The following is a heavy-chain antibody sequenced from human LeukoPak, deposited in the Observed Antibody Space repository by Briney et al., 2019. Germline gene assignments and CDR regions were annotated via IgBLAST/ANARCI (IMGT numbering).Heavy chain of an antibody. D-gene: IGHD2-2*01. CDR1: GGSFSGYY. Sequence: SETLSLTCAVYGGSFSGYYWSWLRQPPGKGLEWIGEINHSGSTNYNPSLKSRVTISVDTSKNQFSLKLSSVTAADTAVYYCARGSYCSSTSCYYNWFDPWGQGTLVTVSS. V-gene: IGHV4-34*01. CDR2: INHSGST. CDR3: ARGSYCSSTSCYYNWFDP. J-gene: IGHJ5*02.